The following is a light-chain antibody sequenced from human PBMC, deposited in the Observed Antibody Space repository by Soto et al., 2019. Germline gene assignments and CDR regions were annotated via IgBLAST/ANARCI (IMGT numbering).Light chain of an antibody. CDR3: QQYDNLYSIT. J-gene: IGKJ5*01. V-gene: IGKV1-33*01. CDR1: QDISNY. Sequence: IQMTQSPSSLSASVGDRVTITCPGSQDISNYLNWIQQKPGKAPRLLIYDASNLQTGVPSRFSGSGSGTDFTSTISSLQPEDTATYYCQQYDNLYSITFGQGTRLEIK. CDR2: DAS.